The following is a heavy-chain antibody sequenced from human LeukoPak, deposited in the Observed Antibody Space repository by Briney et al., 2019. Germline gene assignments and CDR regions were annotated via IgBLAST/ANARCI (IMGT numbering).Heavy chain of an antibody. CDR1: GDSVSSNSAA. CDR3: ARARGLWFGELYWFDP. V-gene: IGHV6-1*01. Sequence: SQTLSLTCAISGDSVSSNSAAWNWIRQSPSRGLEWLGRTYYRSKWYNDYAVSVKSRITINPDTSKNQFSLQLNSVTPEDTAVYYCARARGLWFGELYWFDPWGQGTLVTVSS. J-gene: IGHJ5*02. CDR2: TYYRSKWYN. D-gene: IGHD3-10*01.